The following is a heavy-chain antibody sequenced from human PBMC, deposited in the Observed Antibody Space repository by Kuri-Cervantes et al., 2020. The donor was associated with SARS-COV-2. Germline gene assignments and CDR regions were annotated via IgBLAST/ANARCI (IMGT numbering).Heavy chain of an antibody. J-gene: IGHJ6*02. D-gene: IGHD4-11*01. CDR3: ARDKDDYSNYGDYGMDV. CDR2: ISSSSSYI. Sequence: GESLKISCAASGFTFSSYSMNWVRQAPGKGLEWVSSISSSSSYIYYADSVKGRFTISRDNAKNSLYLQMNSLRAEDTAVYYRARDKDDYSNYGDYGMDVWGQGTTVTVSS. CDR1: GFTFSSYS. V-gene: IGHV3-21*01.